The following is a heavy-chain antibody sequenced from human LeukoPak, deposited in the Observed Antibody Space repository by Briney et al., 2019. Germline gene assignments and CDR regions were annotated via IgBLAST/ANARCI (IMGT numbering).Heavy chain of an antibody. D-gene: IGHD6-19*01. J-gene: IGHJ4*02. Sequence: PGGSLRLSCAASGFTFSNYAMSWVRQAPGKGLEWVSAISGSGGSTYYADSVKGRFTISRDNSKNTLYLQMNSLRAEDTAVYYCAKDDHGGSGWRDYFDYWGQGTLVTVSS. CDR2: ISGSGGST. CDR1: GFTFSNYA. V-gene: IGHV3-23*01. CDR3: AKDDHGGSGWRDYFDY.